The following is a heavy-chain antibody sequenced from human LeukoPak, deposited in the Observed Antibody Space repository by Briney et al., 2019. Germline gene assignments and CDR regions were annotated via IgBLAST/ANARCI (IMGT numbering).Heavy chain of an antibody. CDR1: GFTFSSYW. CDR3: ASVSSWHAFDI. D-gene: IGHD6-13*01. CDR2: INSDGSST. J-gene: IGHJ3*02. Sequence: PGGSLRLSCAASGFTFSSYWMHWVRQAPGKGLVWVSRINSDGSSTSYADSVKGRFTISRDNAKNTLYLQMNSLRAEDTAVYYCASVSSWHAFDIWGQGTMVTVSS. V-gene: IGHV3-74*01.